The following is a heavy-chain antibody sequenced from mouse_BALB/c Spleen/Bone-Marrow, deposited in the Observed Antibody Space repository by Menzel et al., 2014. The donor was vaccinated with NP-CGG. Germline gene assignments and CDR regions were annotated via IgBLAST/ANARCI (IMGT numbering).Heavy chain of an antibody. Sequence: EVMLVESGGGLVQPGGSLKLSCAASGFDFSRYWMSWVRQAPGKGLEWIGEINPDSRTINYSPSLKDKFIISRDNAKNTLYLHVNKVRSEDTAVYYCARPHYYGCLNYLGQGTTLTVT. CDR2: INPDSRTI. CDR3: ARPHYYGCLNY. CDR1: GFDFSRYW. V-gene: IGHV4-1*02. D-gene: IGHD1-2*01. J-gene: IGHJ2*01.